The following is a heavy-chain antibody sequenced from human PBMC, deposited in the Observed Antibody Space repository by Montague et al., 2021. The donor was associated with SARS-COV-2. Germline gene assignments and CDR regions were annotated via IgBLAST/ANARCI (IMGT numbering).Heavy chain of an antibody. CDR2: INHDGSEK. D-gene: IGHD3-16*01. J-gene: IGHJ4*02. CDR1: GFTFRNRY. V-gene: IGHV3-7*01. Sequence: SLRLSCAAPGFTFRNRYMTGVRQAPGKGLEWVANINHDGSEKFYXDSXEGRFTISRDNAKNSVYLRMNSLRAEDTAVYYCARDEDITTAGGELLDYWGQGTLVAVSS. CDR3: ARDEDITTAGGELLDY.